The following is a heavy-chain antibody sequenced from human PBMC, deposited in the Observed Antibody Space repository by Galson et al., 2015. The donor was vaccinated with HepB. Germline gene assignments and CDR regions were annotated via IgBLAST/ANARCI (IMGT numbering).Heavy chain of an antibody. CDR2: IYSGGTT. D-gene: IGHD6-13*01. J-gene: IGHJ4*02. CDR1: GFNVTSNY. V-gene: IGHV3-53*01. CDR3: ARGYSISWYSGLGY. Sequence: SLRLSCAASGFNVTSNYMTWVRQAPGRGLEWVSVIYSGGTTYYADSVKDRFTISRDKSKNTVYLQMNSLRAEDTAIYYCARGYSISWYSGLGYWGQGTLVTVSS.